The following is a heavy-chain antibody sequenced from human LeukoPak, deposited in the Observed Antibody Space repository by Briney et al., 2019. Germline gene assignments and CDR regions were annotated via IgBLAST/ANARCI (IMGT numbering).Heavy chain of an antibody. V-gene: IGHV3-30*03. Sequence: PGGSLRLSCAASGFSFSNCGMHWVRQAPGKGLEWVALISLDGSTKYYADSVKGRFTISRDNSKNTLYLQMNSLRAEDTAVYYCARDGTSSGSHMFIWGQGTLVTVSS. CDR2: ISLDGSTK. CDR1: GFSFSNCG. CDR3: ARDGTSSGSHMFI. J-gene: IGHJ4*02. D-gene: IGHD3-22*01.